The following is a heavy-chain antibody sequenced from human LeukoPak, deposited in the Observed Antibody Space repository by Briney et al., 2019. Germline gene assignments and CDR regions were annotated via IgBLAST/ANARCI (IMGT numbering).Heavy chain of an antibody. V-gene: IGHV4-34*01. CDR1: GGSFSGYY. J-gene: IGHJ6*02. CDR3: ARLSGAPDYYYYDMDV. D-gene: IGHD3-10*01. CDR2: INHSGST. Sequence: SETLSLTCAVYGGSFSGYYWSWIRQPPGKGLEWIGEINHSGSTNYNPSLKSRVTISVDTSKNQFSLKLSSVTAADTAVYYCARLSGAPDYYYYDMDVWGQGTTVTVSS.